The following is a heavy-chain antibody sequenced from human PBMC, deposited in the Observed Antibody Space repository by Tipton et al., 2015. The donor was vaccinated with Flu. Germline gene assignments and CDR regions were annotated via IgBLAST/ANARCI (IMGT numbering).Heavy chain of an antibody. D-gene: IGHD1-26*01. Sequence: TLSLTCTVSGGSLSSYFWSWIRQPAGKGLEWIGRIYPSGNTNYNPSLQSRVTMSVDTSRNQFSLSLTSVTAADAAIYYCARSGSYHHYYFVLWGRGTLVSVSS. J-gene: IGHJ2*01. V-gene: IGHV4-4*07. CDR1: GGSLSSYF. CDR3: ARSGSYHHYYFVL. CDR2: IYPSGNT.